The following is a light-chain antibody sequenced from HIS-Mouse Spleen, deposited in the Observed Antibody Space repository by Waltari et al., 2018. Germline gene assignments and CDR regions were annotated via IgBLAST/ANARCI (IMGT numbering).Light chain of an antibody. J-gene: IGKJ1*01. CDR2: KVS. CDR3: MQGTHWAET. CDR1: QSLVHSDGNTY. V-gene: IGKV2-30*02. Sequence: DVVMTQSPLSLPVTLGQPASISCRSSQSLVHSDGNTYLNWFQQRPGQSPRRLIYKVSNRDSGVPDRCSGSGSGTDFTLKISRVEAEDVGVYYCMQGTHWAETFGQGTKVEIK.